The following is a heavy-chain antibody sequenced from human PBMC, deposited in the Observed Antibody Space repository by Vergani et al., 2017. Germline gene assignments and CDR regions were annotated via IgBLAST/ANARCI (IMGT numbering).Heavy chain of an antibody. Sequence: EVQLVQSGAEVKKPGESLKISCKGSGYSFTSYWIGWVRQMPGKGLEWMGIIYPGDSDTRYSPSFQGQVTISADNSISTAYLQWSRLKASDTAVYYCARSVDTATYYFDYWGQGTLVTVSS. CDR1: GYSFTSYW. V-gene: IGHV5-51*03. CDR3: ARSVDTATYYFDY. CDR2: IYPGDSDT. J-gene: IGHJ4*02. D-gene: IGHD5-18*01.